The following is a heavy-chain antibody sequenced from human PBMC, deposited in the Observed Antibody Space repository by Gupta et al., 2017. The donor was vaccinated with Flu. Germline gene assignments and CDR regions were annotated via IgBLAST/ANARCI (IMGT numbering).Heavy chain of an antibody. CDR3: AKGVNNVFDY. CDR2: MSHDGSNK. J-gene: IGHJ4*02. V-gene: IGHV3-30*18. Sequence: QVQLVESGGGVVQPGRSLRLSCAASGFTFSSYGMHWVRQAPGKGLEWVAVMSHDGSNKNYADSVKGRFTISRDNSKNTLYLQMNSLRAEDTAVYYCAKGVNNVFDYWGQGTLVTVSS. CDR1: GFTFSSYG. D-gene: IGHD1-14*01.